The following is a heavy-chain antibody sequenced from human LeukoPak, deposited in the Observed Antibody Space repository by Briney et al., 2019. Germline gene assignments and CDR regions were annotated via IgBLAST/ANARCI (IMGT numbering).Heavy chain of an antibody. V-gene: IGHV1-2*02. CDR2: INPNGGVT. CDR3: PRDGGTAMGVIDY. Sequence: ASVKVSCKASGFTFTAYYMHWVRQAPGQGLEWMGWINPNGGVTNYAQKFQGRVSMTRDMSISTVYMDLSRLRSDDTAVYYCPRDGGTAMGVIDYWGQGTPVTVSS. CDR1: GFTFTAYY. D-gene: IGHD5-18*01. J-gene: IGHJ4*02.